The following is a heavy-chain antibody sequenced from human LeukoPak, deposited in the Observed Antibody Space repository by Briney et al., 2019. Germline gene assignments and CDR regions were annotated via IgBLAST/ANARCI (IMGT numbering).Heavy chain of an antibody. CDR3: ARDLIAAAGSLDY. D-gene: IGHD6-13*01. Sequence: SQTLSLTCAISGDSVSSNSAAWNWFRQSPSRGLEWLGRTYYRSKWYNDYAVSVKSRITINPDTSKNQFSLQLNSVTPEDTAVYYWARDLIAAAGSLDYWGQGTWSPSPQ. CDR2: TYYRSKWYN. V-gene: IGHV6-1*01. J-gene: IGHJ4*02. CDR1: GDSVSSNSAA.